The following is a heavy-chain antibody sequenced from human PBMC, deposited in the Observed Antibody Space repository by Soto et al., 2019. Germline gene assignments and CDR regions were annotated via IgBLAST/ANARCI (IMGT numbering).Heavy chain of an antibody. V-gene: IGHV1-69*13. CDR3: ARDRGVVVVAATPVFLGWFDP. J-gene: IGHJ5*02. Sequence: GASVKVSCKASGGTFSSYAISWVRQAPGQGHKKMGGIIPIFGTANYAQKFQGRVTITADESTSTAYMELSSLRSEDTAVYYCARDRGVVVVAATPVFLGWFDPWGQGTLVTVSS. CDR1: GGTFSSYA. CDR2: IIPIFGTA. D-gene: IGHD2-15*01.